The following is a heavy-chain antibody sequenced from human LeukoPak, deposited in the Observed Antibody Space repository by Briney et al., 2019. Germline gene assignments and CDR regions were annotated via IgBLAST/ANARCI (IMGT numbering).Heavy chain of an antibody. Sequence: PSETLSLTCAVTGGSFSGYFWSWIRQPPGKGLEWIGEINHSGSTYYNASLKSRITISVDTSKRQFSLRMNSVTAADTAVYFWAGYYSSIYGMDVWGQGTSVTVSS. CDR1: GGSFSGYF. V-gene: IGHV4-34*01. J-gene: IGHJ6*02. CDR3: AGYYSSIYGMDV. CDR2: INHSGST. D-gene: IGHD3-3*01.